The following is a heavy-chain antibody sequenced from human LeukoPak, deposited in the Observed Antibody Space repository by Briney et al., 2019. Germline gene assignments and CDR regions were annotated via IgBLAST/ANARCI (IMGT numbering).Heavy chain of an antibody. J-gene: IGHJ6*03. D-gene: IGHD3-9*01. CDR1: GGTFSSYA. Sequence: ASVKVSCKASGGTFSSYAISWVRQAPGQGLEWMGGIIPIFGTPNYAQKFQGRVTITTDESTSTAYMELSSLRSEDTAVYYCASSGYDILTGYYTPYYYYMDVWGKGTTVTVSS. CDR2: IIPIFGTP. V-gene: IGHV1-69*05. CDR3: ASSGYDILTGYYTPYYYYMDV.